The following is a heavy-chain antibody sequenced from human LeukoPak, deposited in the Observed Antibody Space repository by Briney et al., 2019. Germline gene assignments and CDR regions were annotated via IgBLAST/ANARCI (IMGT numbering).Heavy chain of an antibody. Sequence: SVKVSCKASGGAFSSYAISWVRQAPGQGLEWMGGIIPIFGTANYAQKFQGRVTITADESTSTAYMELSSLRSEDTAVYYCARLDTAMVMGFDYWGQGTLVTVSS. J-gene: IGHJ4*02. CDR1: GGAFSSYA. CDR2: IIPIFGTA. D-gene: IGHD5-18*01. CDR3: ARLDTAMVMGFDY. V-gene: IGHV1-69*13.